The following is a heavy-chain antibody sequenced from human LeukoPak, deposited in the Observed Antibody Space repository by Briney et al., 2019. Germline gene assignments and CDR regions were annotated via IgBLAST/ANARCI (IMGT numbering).Heavy chain of an antibody. D-gene: IGHD3-10*01. CDR3: AKVAKYYYGSETYYFFEH. J-gene: IGHJ4*02. CDR2: IRFDGTNK. Sequence: GGSLRLSCAASGFTFSYYGMHWVRQAPGKGLEWVAFIRFDGTNKHYADSVKGRFTISRDNAKNSPYLQMNSLRVEDTAVYYCAKVAKYYYGSETYYFFEHWGQGTPVTASS. V-gene: IGHV3-30*02. CDR1: GFTFSYYG.